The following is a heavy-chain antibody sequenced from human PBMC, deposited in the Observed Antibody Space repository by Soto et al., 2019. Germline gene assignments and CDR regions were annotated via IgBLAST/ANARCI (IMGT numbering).Heavy chain of an antibody. CDR2: ISGSGGST. CDR1: GFTFSSYA. J-gene: IGHJ4*02. V-gene: IGHV3-23*01. Sequence: EVQLLDSGGGLVQPGGSLRLSCAASGFTFSSYAMSWVRQAPGKGLEWVSSISGSGGSTYYADSVKGRFIISRDNSKSTLYLQMNSLGGEDTAVYYCATGTFSFDSWGQGNLGAVS. CDR3: ATGTFSFDS.